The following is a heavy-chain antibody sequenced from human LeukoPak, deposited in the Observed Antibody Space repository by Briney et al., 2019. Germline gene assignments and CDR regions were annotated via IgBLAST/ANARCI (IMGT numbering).Heavy chain of an antibody. D-gene: IGHD5/OR15-5a*01. CDR2: VKEDGSEQ. Sequence: AGGSLRLSYAVSGFAVRSNYISWVRQAPRKGLEWVASVKEDGSEQYYVDSVRGWFIISRDNAKNSLYLQMSSLRAEDTAVYYCTRQPTTLDGSKFMSTDHWGQGTLVTVSS. J-gene: IGHJ4*02. CDR1: GFAVRSNY. V-gene: IGHV3-7*01. CDR3: TRQPTTLDGSKFMSTDH.